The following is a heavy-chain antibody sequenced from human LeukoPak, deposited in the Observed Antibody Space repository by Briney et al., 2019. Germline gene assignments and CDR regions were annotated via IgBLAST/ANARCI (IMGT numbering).Heavy chain of an antibody. CDR2: IYYSGST. J-gene: IGHJ6*03. CDR1: GGSISSSSYY. V-gene: IGHV4-39*01. CDR3: ARHVGRHPGYYHMDV. Sequence: SETLSLTCTVSGGSISSSSYYWGWIRQPPGKGLEWIGSIYYSGSTYYNPSLKSRVTISVDTSKNQFSLKLSSVAAADTAVYYCARHVGRHPGYYHMDVWGKGTTVTVSS.